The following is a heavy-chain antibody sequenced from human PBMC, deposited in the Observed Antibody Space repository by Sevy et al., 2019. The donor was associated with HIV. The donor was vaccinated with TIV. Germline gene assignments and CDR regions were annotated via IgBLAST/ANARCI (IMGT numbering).Heavy chain of an antibody. CDR1: GYTFTGNA. D-gene: IGHD6-13*01. J-gene: IGHJ4*02. V-gene: IGHV1-3*04. CDR3: ARERAGAVKYFDF. Sequence: ASVKVSCKAFGYTFTGNALHWVRLAPGQRLEWMGWINIGNGNTKYSQKFHGRVTITRDTSATTAYMELSSLIPEDTATYYCARERAGAVKYFDFWGQGSLVTVSS. CDR2: INIGNGNT.